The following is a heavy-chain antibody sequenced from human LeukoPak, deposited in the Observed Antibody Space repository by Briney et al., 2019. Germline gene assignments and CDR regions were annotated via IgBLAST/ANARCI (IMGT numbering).Heavy chain of an antibody. V-gene: IGHV3-48*03. Sequence: GGSLRLSCEASGFTVSSFEINWVRQAPGKGLEWVPYISSSGGTMDYADSVKGRFTVSRDNAKNSLYLQMNSLRAEDTAVYYCAREQKKLFGYYYGLTGAFDIWGQGTMVTVSS. CDR1: GFTVSSFE. CDR2: ISSSGGTM. CDR3: AREQKKLFGYYYGLTGAFDI. J-gene: IGHJ3*02. D-gene: IGHD3-10*01.